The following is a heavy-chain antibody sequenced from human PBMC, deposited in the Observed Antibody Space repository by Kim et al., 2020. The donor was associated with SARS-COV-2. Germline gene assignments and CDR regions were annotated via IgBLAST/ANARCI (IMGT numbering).Heavy chain of an antibody. CDR3: VRGIEDSDGYYYYGMDV. CDR2: ISRSGDTI. V-gene: IGHV3-48*04. J-gene: IGHJ6*02. CDR1: GFVFSDYS. Sequence: GGSLRLSCEASGFVFSDYSINWVRQAPGEGLEWVSYISRSGDTIYYADSVKGRFTISRDTAKNSIYLQMNSLRVEDTAVYYCVRGIEDSDGYYYYGMDVWGQGTTVTVSS. D-gene: IGHD2-15*01.